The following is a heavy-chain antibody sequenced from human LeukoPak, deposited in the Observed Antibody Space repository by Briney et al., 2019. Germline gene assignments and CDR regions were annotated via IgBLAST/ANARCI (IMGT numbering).Heavy chain of an antibody. Sequence: SETLSLTCAVYGGSFSGYYWSWIRQPPGKGLEWIGGINHSGSTNYNPSLKSRVTISVDTSKNQFSLKLSSVTAADTAVYYCARGLRYSYGYYYGMDVWGQGTTVTVSS. D-gene: IGHD5-18*01. CDR2: INHSGST. CDR1: GGSFSGYY. CDR3: ARGLRYSYGYYYGMDV. V-gene: IGHV4-34*01. J-gene: IGHJ6*02.